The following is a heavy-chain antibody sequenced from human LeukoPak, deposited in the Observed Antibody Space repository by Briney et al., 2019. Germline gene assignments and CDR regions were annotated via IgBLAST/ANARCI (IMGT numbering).Heavy chain of an antibody. Sequence: AASVKVSCKASGGTFSSYAISWVRQAPGQGLEWMGGIIPIFGTANYAQKFQGRVTITADESTSTAYMEPSSLRSEDTAVYYCARASGIVVVPAAFDYWGQGTLVTVSS. CDR2: IIPIFGTA. CDR3: ARASGIVVVPAAFDY. J-gene: IGHJ4*02. V-gene: IGHV1-69*13. CDR1: GGTFSSYA. D-gene: IGHD2-2*01.